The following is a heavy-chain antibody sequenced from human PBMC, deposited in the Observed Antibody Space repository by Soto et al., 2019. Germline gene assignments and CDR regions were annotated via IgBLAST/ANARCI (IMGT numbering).Heavy chain of an antibody. J-gene: IGHJ4*02. D-gene: IGHD6-6*01. CDR3: AKDLSEYSSSLDY. Sequence: QVQLVESGGGVVQPGRSLRLSCAASGFTFSSYGMHWVRQAPGKGLEWVAVISYDGSNKYYADSVKGRFTISRDNSKKTLYLQMNSLRAEDTAVYYCAKDLSEYSSSLDYWGQGTLVTVSS. V-gene: IGHV3-30*18. CDR2: ISYDGSNK. CDR1: GFTFSSYG.